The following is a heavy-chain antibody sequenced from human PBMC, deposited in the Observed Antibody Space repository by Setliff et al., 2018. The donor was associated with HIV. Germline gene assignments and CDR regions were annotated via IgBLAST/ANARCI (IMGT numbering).Heavy chain of an antibody. D-gene: IGHD6-19*01. CDR1: GGSISSGDYF. CDR2: IYFSGST. V-gene: IGHV4-30-4*08. Sequence: SETLSLTCTVSGGSISSGDYFWSWVRQPPGKGLEWIGFIYFSGSTYYNPSLKSRVTISVDTSKNQFSLKLSSVTAADTAVYYCARVEGYSSGWLDYWGQGTLVTVS. J-gene: IGHJ4*02. CDR3: ARVEGYSSGWLDY.